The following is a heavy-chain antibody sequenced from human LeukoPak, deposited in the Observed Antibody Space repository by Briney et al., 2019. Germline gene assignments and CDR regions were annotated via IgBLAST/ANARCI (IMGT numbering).Heavy chain of an antibody. V-gene: IGHV4-59*08. CDR3: ARTPYYYEGYFDY. J-gene: IGHJ4*02. D-gene: IGHD3-22*01. CDR2: IYYSGST. Sequence: SKTLSLTCTVSGGSISSYYWSWIRQPPGKGLEWIGYIYYSGSTNYNPSLKSRVTISVDTSKNQFSLKLSSVTAADTAVYYCARTPYYYEGYFDYWGQGTLVTVSS. CDR1: GGSISSYY.